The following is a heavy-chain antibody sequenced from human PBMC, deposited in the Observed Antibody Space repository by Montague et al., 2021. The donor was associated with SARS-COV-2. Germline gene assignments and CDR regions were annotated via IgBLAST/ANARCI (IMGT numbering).Heavy chain of an antibody. V-gene: IGHV3-21*01. Sequence: SLRLSCAASGSTFSSYRMNWVRQAPGKGLEWVSSISSSSSYIYYADSVKGRFTISRDNAKNSLYLQMNSLRAEDTAVYYCARDKYYDILTGYYNYWGQGTLVTVSS. D-gene: IGHD3-9*01. CDR3: ARDKYYDILTGYYNY. CDR1: GSTFSSYR. J-gene: IGHJ4*02. CDR2: ISSSSSYI.